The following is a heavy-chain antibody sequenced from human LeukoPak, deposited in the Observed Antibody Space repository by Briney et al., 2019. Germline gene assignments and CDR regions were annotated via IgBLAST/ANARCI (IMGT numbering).Heavy chain of an antibody. Sequence: PGGSLRLSCGASGFTFSSYGMSWVRQAPGKGLEWVAGINGSGGYTYYADSVKGRFTISRDNAKNSLYLQMNSLRAEDTAVYYCARVSDYGGNNNWFDPWGQGTLVTVSS. CDR3: ARVSDYGGNNNWFDP. CDR2: INGSGGYT. J-gene: IGHJ5*02. CDR1: GFTFSSYG. D-gene: IGHD4-23*01. V-gene: IGHV3-23*01.